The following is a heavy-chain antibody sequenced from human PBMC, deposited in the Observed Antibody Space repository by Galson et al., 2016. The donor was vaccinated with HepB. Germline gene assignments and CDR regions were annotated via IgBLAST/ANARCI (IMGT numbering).Heavy chain of an antibody. Sequence: SETLSLTCTVSGDSIRSTNYYWGWVRQPPGKGLEWIGSIYYSGNTYYNTSLLSRVSVSIDTPKNQFSLKVTAVTAADAAVYYCIRHYSSGPRAVDSWGQGTLVTVSS. D-gene: IGHD3-22*01. CDR3: IRHYSSGPRAVDS. CDR2: IYYSGNT. CDR1: GDSIRSTNYY. V-gene: IGHV4-39*01. J-gene: IGHJ4*02.